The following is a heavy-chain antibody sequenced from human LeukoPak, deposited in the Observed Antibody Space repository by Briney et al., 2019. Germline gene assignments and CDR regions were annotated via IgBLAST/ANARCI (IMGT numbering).Heavy chain of an antibody. Sequence: SETLSLTCTVSGGSISSGDYYWSWIRQPPGKGLEWIGYIYYSGSTYYNPSLKSRVTISVDASKNQFSLKLSSVTAADTAVYYCARPDKGDAFDIWGQGTMVTVSS. V-gene: IGHV4-30-4*01. CDR1: GGSISSGDYY. CDR2: IYYSGST. D-gene: IGHD3-22*01. CDR3: ARPDKGDAFDI. J-gene: IGHJ3*02.